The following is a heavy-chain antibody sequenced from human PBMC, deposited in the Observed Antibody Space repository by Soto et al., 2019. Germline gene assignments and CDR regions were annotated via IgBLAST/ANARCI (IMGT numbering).Heavy chain of an antibody. D-gene: IGHD1-20*01. CDR2: ISFRGTTI. V-gene: IGHV3-48*03. CDR1: GFTFSNFE. CDR3: VRYNSHISVTPFDL. Sequence: EVQLVESGGGFVQPGGSLRLSCEASGFTFSNFEMNWVRQVPGRGLEWLAYISFRGTTIYYADSVRGRFTISRDNTKNSVFLQMYSLGVEDTAIYYCVRYNSHISVTPFDLLGQGTLVTVSS. J-gene: IGHJ4*02.